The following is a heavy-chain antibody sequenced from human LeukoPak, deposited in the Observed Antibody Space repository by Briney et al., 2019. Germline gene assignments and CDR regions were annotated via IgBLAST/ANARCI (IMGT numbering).Heavy chain of an antibody. CDR3: AKEIAHDYGDYVWIDAFDI. D-gene: IGHD4-17*01. CDR1: GFTFSSYA. Sequence: GGSLRLSCAASGFTFSSYAMSWVRQAPGKGLEWVSGISGSGGRTYYADSVKGRFPISRDNSKNTLYLQMNSLRAEDTAVYYCAKEIAHDYGDYVWIDAFDIWGQGTMVTVSS. CDR2: ISGSGGRT. J-gene: IGHJ3*02. V-gene: IGHV3-23*01.